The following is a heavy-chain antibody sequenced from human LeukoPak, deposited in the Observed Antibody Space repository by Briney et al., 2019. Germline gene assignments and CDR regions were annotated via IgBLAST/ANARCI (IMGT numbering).Heavy chain of an antibody. CDR1: GFTSDDYA. V-gene: IGHV3-9*02. J-gene: IGHJ4*02. CDR2: ISWNSGNI. Sequence: GGSLRLSCAASGFTSDDYAMHWVRQAPGKGLEWVSGISWNSGNIGYADSVKGRFTISRDNAKNSLYLQMNSLRAEDTAVYYCARETRVRWTDYWGQGILVTVSS. CDR3: ARETRVRWTDY. D-gene: IGHD5-24*01.